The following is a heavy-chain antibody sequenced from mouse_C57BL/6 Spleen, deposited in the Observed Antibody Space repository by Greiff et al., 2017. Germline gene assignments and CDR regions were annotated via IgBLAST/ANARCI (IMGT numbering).Heavy chain of an antibody. CDR3: ESLISSGFAY. Sequence: VQLQQPGAELVKPGASVKLSCKASGYTFTSYWMQWVKQRPGQGLEWIGELDPSDSYTNYNQKFKGKATLTVDPSSSTAYMQLSSLTSEDSAVXYCESLISSGFAYWGQGTLVTVSA. V-gene: IGHV1-50*01. CDR2: LDPSDSYT. J-gene: IGHJ3*01. CDR1: GYTFTSYW. D-gene: IGHD1-1*01.